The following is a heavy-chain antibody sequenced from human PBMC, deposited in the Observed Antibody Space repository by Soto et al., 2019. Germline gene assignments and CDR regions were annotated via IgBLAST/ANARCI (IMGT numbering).Heavy chain of an antibody. J-gene: IGHJ6*02. CDR3: ARDGVGSLEGYYYGMDV. CDR2: TYYRSKWYN. CDR1: GDSVSSNSAA. V-gene: IGHV6-1*01. Sequence: PSQTLSLTCAISGDSVSSNSAAWNWIRQSPSRGLEWLGRTYYRSKWYNDYAVSVKSRITINPDTSKNQFSLQLNSVTPEDTAVYYCARDGVGSLEGYYYGMDVWGQGTTVTGS. D-gene: IGHD1-26*01.